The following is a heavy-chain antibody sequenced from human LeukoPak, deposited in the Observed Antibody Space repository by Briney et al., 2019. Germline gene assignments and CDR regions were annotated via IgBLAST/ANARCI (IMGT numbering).Heavy chain of an antibody. Sequence: GGSLRLSCAASGFTFDDYAMHWVRQAPGKGVEWVSLISGDGGSTYYADSVKGRFTISRDNSKNSLYLQMNGLRTEETALYYCAKDMGVYGDYDFDYWGQGTLVTVSS. D-gene: IGHD4-17*01. CDR1: GFTFDDYA. J-gene: IGHJ4*02. V-gene: IGHV3-43*02. CDR2: ISGDGGST. CDR3: AKDMGVYGDYDFDY.